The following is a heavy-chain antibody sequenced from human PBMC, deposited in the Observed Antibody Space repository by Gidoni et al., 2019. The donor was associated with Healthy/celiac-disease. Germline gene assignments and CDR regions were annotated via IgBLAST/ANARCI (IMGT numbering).Heavy chain of an antibody. CDR2: IYYSGST. CDR1: GGSISSYY. CDR3: ARGEAIAAREAYYFDY. J-gene: IGHJ4*02. Sequence: QVQLQESGPGLVKPSETLSLTCTVTGGSISSYYWSWIRQPPGKGLEWIGYIYYSGSTNYNPSLKSRVTISVDTSKNQFSLKLSSVTAADTAVYYCARGEAIAAREAYYFDYWCQGTLVTVSS. D-gene: IGHD6-6*01. V-gene: IGHV4-59*01.